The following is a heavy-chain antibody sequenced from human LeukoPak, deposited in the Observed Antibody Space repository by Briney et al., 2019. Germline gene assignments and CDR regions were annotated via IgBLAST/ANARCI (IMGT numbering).Heavy chain of an antibody. V-gene: IGHV4-59*01. J-gene: IGHJ4*02. D-gene: IGHD4-17*01. CDR2: IYYSGST. CDR3: ARGSSTGTTGY. Sequence: PSETLSLTCTVSGGSISTYYWSWIRQPPGKGLEWIGYIYYSGSTNYNPSLKSRVTISVDTSKNQFSLKLSSVTAADTAVYYCARGSSTGTTGYWGQGTLVTVSS. CDR1: GGSISTYY.